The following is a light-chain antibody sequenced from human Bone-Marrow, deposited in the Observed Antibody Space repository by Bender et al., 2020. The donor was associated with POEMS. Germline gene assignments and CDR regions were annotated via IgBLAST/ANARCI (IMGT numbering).Light chain of an antibody. V-gene: IGLV2-14*02. CDR2: DVS. J-gene: IGLJ1*01. CDR3: SSYSSSSTLV. CDR1: SGDVGSYNL. Sequence: QSALTQPASVSGSPGQSITISCTGTSGDVGSYNLVSWYQHHPGKAPKLMIYDVSNRPSGVSNRFSGSKSGNTASLTISGLQAEDEADYYCSSYSSSSTLVFGTGTKVTVL.